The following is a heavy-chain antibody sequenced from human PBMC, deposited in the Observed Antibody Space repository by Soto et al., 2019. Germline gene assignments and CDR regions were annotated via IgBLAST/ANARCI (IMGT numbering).Heavy chain of an antibody. D-gene: IGHD3-3*01. Sequence: ASVKVSCKASGYTFTSYGISWVRQAPGQGLEWMGWISAYTGNTNYAQKLQGRVTMTTDTSTSTAYMELRSLRSDDTAVYYCARVLGYDFWSGYPDAFDIWGQGTMVTVSS. J-gene: IGHJ3*02. CDR1: GYTFTSYG. CDR2: ISAYTGNT. V-gene: IGHV1-18*01. CDR3: ARVLGYDFWSGYPDAFDI.